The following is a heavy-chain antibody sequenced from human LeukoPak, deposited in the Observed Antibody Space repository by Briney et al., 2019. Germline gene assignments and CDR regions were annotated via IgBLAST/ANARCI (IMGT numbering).Heavy chain of an antibody. CDR3: ASHGGWVLPDY. V-gene: IGHV4-59*08. D-gene: IGHD2-15*01. J-gene: IGHJ4*02. CDR1: GGSISSWY. CDR2: IYYTGST. Sequence: SESLSLTCTVSGGSISSWYWSWIRLPPGKGLEWIGNIYYTGSTNYNPSLKSRVTISLDTSKNQFSLELNSVTAADTAVYYCASHGGWVLPDYWGQGTLVTVSS.